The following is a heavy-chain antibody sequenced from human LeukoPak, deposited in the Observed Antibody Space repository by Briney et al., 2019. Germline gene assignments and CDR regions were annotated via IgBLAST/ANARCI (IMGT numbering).Heavy chain of an antibody. CDR1: GYTFTGYY. Sequence: AASVKVSCKASGYTFTGYYMHWVRRAPGQGLEWMGWINPNSGGTNYAQKFQGRVTMTRDTSISTAYMELSRLRSDDTAVYYCARGLTYYYDSSGYYPAWGQGTLVTVSS. CDR3: ARGLTYYYDSSGYYPA. D-gene: IGHD3-22*01. J-gene: IGHJ5*02. V-gene: IGHV1-2*02. CDR2: INPNSGGT.